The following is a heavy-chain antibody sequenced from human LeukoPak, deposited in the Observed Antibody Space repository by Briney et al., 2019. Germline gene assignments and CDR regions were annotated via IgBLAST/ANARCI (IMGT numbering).Heavy chain of an antibody. CDR2: IYPGDSDT. V-gene: IGHV5-51*01. CDR3: ARSYDSSGLNPFDY. J-gene: IGHJ4*02. D-gene: IGHD3-22*01. CDR1: GYSFTSYW. Sequence: GESLKISCKGSGYSFTSYWIGWVRQMPGKGLEWMGIIYPGDSDTRYSPSFQGQVTISADKSTAYLQWSNLKASDTAMYYCARSYDSSGLNPFDYWGQGTLVTVSS.